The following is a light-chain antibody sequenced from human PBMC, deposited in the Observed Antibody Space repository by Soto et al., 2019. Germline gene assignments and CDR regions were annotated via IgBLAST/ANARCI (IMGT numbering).Light chain of an antibody. CDR2: GND. Sequence: QSVLTQPPSVSGAPGQRVTISCTGASSNIGAGYDVHWYKQVPGTAPKVVIYGNDNRALGVPDRFSGPKSGTSASLAITGLQPEDEADYYCQSFDSSMSGVAFGGGTKLTVL. CDR1: SSNIGAGYD. CDR3: QSFDSSMSGVA. V-gene: IGLV1-40*01. J-gene: IGLJ2*01.